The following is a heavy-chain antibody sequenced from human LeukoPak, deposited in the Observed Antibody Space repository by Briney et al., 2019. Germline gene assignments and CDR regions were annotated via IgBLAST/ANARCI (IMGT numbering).Heavy chain of an antibody. Sequence: GESLKISCKGSGYSFSSYWIGWVRQMPGKGLEWMEIIHPGDSDARYSPFFQGQVTISVDKSIITAYLQWSSLKASDTAMYYCAKHGWYSSSNWFDSWGQGTLVTVSS. V-gene: IGHV5-51*01. CDR2: IHPGDSDA. CDR1: GYSFSSYW. CDR3: AKHGWYSSSNWFDS. D-gene: IGHD6-19*01. J-gene: IGHJ5*01.